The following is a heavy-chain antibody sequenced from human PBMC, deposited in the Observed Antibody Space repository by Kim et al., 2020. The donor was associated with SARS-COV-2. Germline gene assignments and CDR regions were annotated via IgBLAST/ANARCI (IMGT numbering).Heavy chain of an antibody. V-gene: IGHV3-30*04. D-gene: IGHD7-27*01. CDR1: GFTFSSYA. CDR3: ARETGDLEGDYYYYYGMDV. J-gene: IGHJ6*02. CDR2: ISYDGSNK. Sequence: GGSLRLSCAASGFTFSSYAMHWVRQAPGKGLEWVAVISYDGSNKYYADSVKGRFTISRDNSKNTLYLQMNSLRAEDTAVYYCARETGDLEGDYYYYYGMDVWGQGTTVTVSS.